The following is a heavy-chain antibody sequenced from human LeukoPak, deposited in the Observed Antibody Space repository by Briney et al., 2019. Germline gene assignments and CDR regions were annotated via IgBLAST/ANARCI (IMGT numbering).Heavy chain of an antibody. D-gene: IGHD5-18*01. Sequence: GGSLRLSCAASGFTFSSYEMNWVRQAPGKGLEWVSYISSSGSTIYYADSVKGRFTISRDNAKNSLYLQMNSLRAEDTAVYHCARVQSGYSYGSGYWGQGTLVTVSS. CDR1: GFTFSSYE. CDR2: ISSSGSTI. V-gene: IGHV3-48*03. CDR3: ARVQSGYSYGSGY. J-gene: IGHJ4*02.